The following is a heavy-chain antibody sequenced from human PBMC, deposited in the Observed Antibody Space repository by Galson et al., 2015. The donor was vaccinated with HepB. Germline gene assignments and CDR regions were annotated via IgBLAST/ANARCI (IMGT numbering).Heavy chain of an antibody. D-gene: IGHD3-10*01. J-gene: IGHJ4*02. Sequence: SLRLSCAASGFTFSSSAMSWLRQAPGKGLEWVSAISSSSSYIYYADSVKGRFTISRDNAKNSLYLQMNSLKTEDTAVYYCTTDADQPMVRKIEDYWGQGTLVTVSS. CDR2: ISSSSSYI. V-gene: IGHV3-21*03. CDR1: GFTFSSSA. CDR3: TTDADQPMVRKIEDY.